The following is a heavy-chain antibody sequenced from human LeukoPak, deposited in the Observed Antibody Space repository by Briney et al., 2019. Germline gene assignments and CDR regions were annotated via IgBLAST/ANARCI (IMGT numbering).Heavy chain of an antibody. V-gene: IGHV3-23*01. J-gene: IGHJ4*02. CDR1: GFTFTNYA. D-gene: IGHD4-17*01. CDR2: ISGSGSPT. CDR3: AKEGSYGDFDY. Sequence: GGSLRLSCAASGFTFTNYAMSWVRQAPGKGLEWVSFISGSGSPTYYADSVKGRFTISRDNSKNTLYLQLNSLRSEDTAVYYCAKEGSYGDFDYWGQGTLVTVSS.